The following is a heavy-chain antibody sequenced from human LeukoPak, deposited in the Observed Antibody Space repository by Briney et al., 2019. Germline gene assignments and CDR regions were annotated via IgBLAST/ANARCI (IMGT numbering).Heavy chain of an antibody. J-gene: IGHJ4*02. Sequence: ASVKVSCKASGYTFTGYYMHWVRQAPGQGLEWMGWINPNSGGTNYAQNFQGRVTMTRDTSISTAYMELNRLTSDDTAVYYCARSVVVIAPQGYWGQGTLVTVSS. CDR2: INPNSGGT. CDR1: GYTFTGYY. CDR3: ARSVVVIAPQGY. V-gene: IGHV1-2*02. D-gene: IGHD3-22*01.